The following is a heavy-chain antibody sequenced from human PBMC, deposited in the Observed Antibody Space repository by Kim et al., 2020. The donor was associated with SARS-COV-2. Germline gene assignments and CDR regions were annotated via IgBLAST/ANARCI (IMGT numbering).Heavy chain of an antibody. D-gene: IGHD3-22*01. CDR3: ARDPRYYDSSGYFDY. J-gene: IGHJ4*02. V-gene: IGHV1-69*04. Sequence: QKFQGRVTITADKSTSTAYMERSSLRSEDTAVYYCARDPRYYDSSGYFDYWGQGTLVTVSS.